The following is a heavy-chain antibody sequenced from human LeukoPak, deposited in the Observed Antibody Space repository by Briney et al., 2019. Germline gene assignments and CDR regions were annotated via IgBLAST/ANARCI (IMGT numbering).Heavy chain of an antibody. V-gene: IGHV4-39*07. J-gene: IGHJ4*02. CDR3: ARGLSVYSSSWYPFDY. CDR1: GGSISDSFYY. Sequence: SETLSLTCTVSGGSISDSFYYWGWIRQPPGKGLEWIGTIYFSGSTYYNPSLESRVTISVDTSKNQFSLKLSSVTAADTAVYYCARGLSVYSSSWYPFDYWGQGTLVTVSS. D-gene: IGHD6-13*01. CDR2: IYFSGST.